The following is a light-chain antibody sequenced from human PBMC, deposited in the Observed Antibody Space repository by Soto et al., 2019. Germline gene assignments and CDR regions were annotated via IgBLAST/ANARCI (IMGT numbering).Light chain of an antibody. V-gene: IGKV1-5*03. CDR3: QQYNDNWT. CDR1: QSISSW. J-gene: IGKJ1*01. CDR2: KAS. Sequence: DIPMTQSPSTLSASVGDRVTITCRASQSISSWLAWYQQKPGKAPRLLIYKASNLESGVPSRFSGSGSGTEFTLTISSLQPDDSATYYCQQYNDNWTFGQGTKVDIK.